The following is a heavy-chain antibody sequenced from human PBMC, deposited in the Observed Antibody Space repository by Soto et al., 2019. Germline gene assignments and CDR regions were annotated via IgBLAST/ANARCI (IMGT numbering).Heavy chain of an antibody. J-gene: IGHJ5*02. D-gene: IGHD6-6*01. V-gene: IGHV2-5*02. CDR2: IYWDDDK. CDR1: GFSLSTSGVG. Sequence: QITLKESGPTLVKPTQTLTLTCTFSGFSLSTSGVGVGWIRQPPGKALEWLALIYWDDDKRYSPSLKSRLTITKDTSKNQVVLTMTNMDPVDTATYYCAHKTGHLVNGWFDPWGQGTLVTVSS. CDR3: AHKTGHLVNGWFDP.